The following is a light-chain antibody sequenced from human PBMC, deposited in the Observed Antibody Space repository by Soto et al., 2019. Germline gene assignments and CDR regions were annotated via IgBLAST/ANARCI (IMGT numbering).Light chain of an antibody. CDR3: AAWDDSLNAVV. J-gene: IGLJ2*01. Sequence: QPVLTQPPSASGTPGQRVTISCSGSSSNIGSNSVNWYQQLPGTAPTLLMYSSNQRPSGVPDRFSGSKYGTSASLAISGLQSEDEEDYYCAAWDDSLNAVVFGGGTKLTVL. CDR2: SSN. V-gene: IGLV1-44*01. CDR1: SSNIGSNS.